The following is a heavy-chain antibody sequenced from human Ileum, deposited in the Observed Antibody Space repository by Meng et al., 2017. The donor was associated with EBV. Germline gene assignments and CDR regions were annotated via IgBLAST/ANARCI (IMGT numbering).Heavy chain of an antibody. V-gene: IGHV4-30-4*01. CDR2: TYSSGKT. J-gene: IGHJ4*02. CDR1: GVSIHMYVYF. D-gene: IGHD3-10*01. Sequence: LTESGLRLVTPPQKRSRTCTVCGVSIHMYVYFCTVFRQSQGRGLEWIGRTYSSGKTCYTPSLRSGGTIHIDTPSCQFFLMLASVTAADTAVYYCARERRHWYGSGSFDFWGQGTLVTVFS. CDR3: ARERRHWYGSGSFDF.